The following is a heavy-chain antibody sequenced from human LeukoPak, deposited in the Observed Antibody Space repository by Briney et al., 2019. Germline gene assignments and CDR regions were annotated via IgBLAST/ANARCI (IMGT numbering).Heavy chain of an antibody. Sequence: ASVKVSCKASGYTFTGYDISWVRQATGQGLEWMGWMNPNSGNAGYAQRFQGRVTMTRNNPISTAYMELTSLRSEDTAVYYCGRPLQRGSWTQRALDYWGQGTLVTVSS. CDR1: GYTFTGYD. CDR2: MNPNSGNA. J-gene: IGHJ4*02. CDR3: GRPLQRGSWTQRALDY. D-gene: IGHD3-10*01. V-gene: IGHV1-8*01.